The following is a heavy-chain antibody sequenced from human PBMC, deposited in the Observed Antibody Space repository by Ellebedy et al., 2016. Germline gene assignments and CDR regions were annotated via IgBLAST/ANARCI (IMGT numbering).Heavy chain of an antibody. J-gene: IGHJ6*02. D-gene: IGHD3-10*01. Sequence: GSLRLXXTVSGGSISSYYWGWIRQPPGKGLEWIGSIYYSGSTYYNPSLKSRVTISVDTSKNQFSLKLSSVTAADTAVYYCAGGYGSGSYYTYYYYGMDVWGQGTTVTVSS. V-gene: IGHV4-39*01. CDR3: AGGYGSGSYYTYYYYGMDV. CDR1: GGSISSYY. CDR2: IYYSGST.